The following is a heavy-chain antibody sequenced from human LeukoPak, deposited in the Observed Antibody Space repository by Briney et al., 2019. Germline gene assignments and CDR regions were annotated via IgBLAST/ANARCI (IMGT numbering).Heavy chain of an antibody. D-gene: IGHD3-10*01. Sequence: SETLSLTCTVSGGSISSSSYYWVWIRQPPGKGLEWIGSIYYSGSTYYNPSLKSRVTISVDTSKNQFSLKLTSVTAADTAVYYCARLSRGKDDELLPLDYWGQGTLVTVSS. CDR3: ARLSRGKDDELLPLDY. CDR1: GGSISSSSYY. J-gene: IGHJ4*02. V-gene: IGHV4-39*01. CDR2: IYYSGST.